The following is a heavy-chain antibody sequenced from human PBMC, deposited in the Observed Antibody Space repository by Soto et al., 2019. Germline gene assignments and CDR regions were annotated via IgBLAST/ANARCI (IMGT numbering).Heavy chain of an antibody. D-gene: IGHD6-13*01. V-gene: IGHV3-23*01. CDR1: GFTVSSYA. CDR2: ISGSGDST. Sequence: EVQLLESGGALVHPGGSLRLSCAASGFTVSSYAMSWVRQVPGKGLEWVSSISGSGDSTHNADSVKGRVTISRDNAKNTLYLQLNSLTADDTAVYYCANGGLYYGSWYEGYWGQGTLVTVSS. CDR3: ANGGLYYGSWYEGY. J-gene: IGHJ4*02.